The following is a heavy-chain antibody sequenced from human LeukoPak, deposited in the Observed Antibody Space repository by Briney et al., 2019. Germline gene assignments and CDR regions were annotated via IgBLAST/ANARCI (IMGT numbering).Heavy chain of an antibody. CDR3: GQDPNGNYIGAIDF. J-gene: IGHJ3*01. CDR1: GLIFHNYA. CDR2: ILGGGGT. D-gene: IGHD4-17*01. V-gene: IGHV3-23*01. Sequence: GGSLRLSCAASGLIFHNYALVWIRRAPGKGPEWVSAILGGGGTFYADAVKGRFTISRDNSKNTLYLQTNSLRAEDTATYYCGQDPNGNYIGAIDFWGRGTMVTVSS.